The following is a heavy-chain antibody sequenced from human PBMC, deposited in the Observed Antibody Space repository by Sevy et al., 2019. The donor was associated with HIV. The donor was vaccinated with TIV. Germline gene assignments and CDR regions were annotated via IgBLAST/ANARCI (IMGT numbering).Heavy chain of an antibody. Sequence: GGSLRLSCAASGLTFSSYWMSWVRQAPGKGLEGVANIKGDGSEQYYVDSVKGRFTVSRENAKNSLYLPMNSLRAEDTAVYYCTKFYGTGSYVDYWGQGTLVTVSS. D-gene: IGHD6-19*01. CDR3: TKFYGTGSYVDY. J-gene: IGHJ4*02. CDR2: IKGDGSEQ. CDR1: GLTFSSYW. V-gene: IGHV3-7*01.